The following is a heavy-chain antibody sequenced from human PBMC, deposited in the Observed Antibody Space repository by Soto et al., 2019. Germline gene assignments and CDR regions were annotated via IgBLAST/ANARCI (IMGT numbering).Heavy chain of an antibody. J-gene: IGHJ4*02. CDR2: IYPDDSDT. V-gene: IGHV5-51*01. Sequence: PGESLKISCKASGYSFNTYWIGWVRQLPGKGLEWMGIIYPDDSDTRYSPSFQGQVTISADKSFTTVHLQWNSLKASDTAIYYCARPGYYDSSGFFNFDHWGQGTLVTVSS. CDR1: GYSFNTYW. D-gene: IGHD3-22*01. CDR3: ARPGYYDSSGFFNFDH.